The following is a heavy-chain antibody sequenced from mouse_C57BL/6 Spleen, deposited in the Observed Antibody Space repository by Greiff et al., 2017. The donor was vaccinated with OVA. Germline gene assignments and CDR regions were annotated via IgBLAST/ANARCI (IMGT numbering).Heavy chain of an antibody. J-gene: IGHJ4*01. CDR1: GYTFTSYW. CDR2: IDPSDSYT. CDR3: AIYYSNPMDH. V-gene: IGHV1-50*01. D-gene: IGHD2-5*01. Sequence: QVQLQQPGAELVKPGASVKLSCKASGYTFTSYWMQWVKQRPGQGLEWIGEIDPSDSYTNYNQKFKGKATLTVDTSSSTAYMQLSSLTSEDSAVYYCAIYYSNPMDHWGQGTSVTVSS.